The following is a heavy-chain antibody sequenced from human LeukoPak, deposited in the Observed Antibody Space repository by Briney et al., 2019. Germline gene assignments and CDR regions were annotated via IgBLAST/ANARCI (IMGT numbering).Heavy chain of an antibody. D-gene: IGHD3-10*01. CDR2: ISGSGGST. V-gene: IGHV3-23*01. CDR1: GLTVSSNC. J-gene: IGHJ3*02. CDR3: AKEELWLIGDLDAFDI. Sequence: GGSLRLSCAASGLTVSSNCMSWVRQAPGKGLEWVSAISGSGGSTYYADSVKGRFTISRDNSKNTLYLQMNSLRAEDTAVYYCAKEELWLIGDLDAFDIWGQGTMVTVSS.